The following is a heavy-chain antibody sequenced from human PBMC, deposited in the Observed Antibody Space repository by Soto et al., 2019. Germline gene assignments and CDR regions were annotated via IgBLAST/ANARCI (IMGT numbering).Heavy chain of an antibody. Sequence: PGGSLRLSCAASGFTFSNYAMSWVRQAPGKGLEWVSIISGSGGRAYYADSVKGRFTISRDNFKNTLYLQMNSLRAEDTAVYYCARAYSPGLFDPWGQGTLVTVSS. V-gene: IGHV3-23*01. D-gene: IGHD2-15*01. CDR2: ISGSGGRA. J-gene: IGHJ5*02. CDR3: ARAYSPGLFDP. CDR1: GFTFSNYA.